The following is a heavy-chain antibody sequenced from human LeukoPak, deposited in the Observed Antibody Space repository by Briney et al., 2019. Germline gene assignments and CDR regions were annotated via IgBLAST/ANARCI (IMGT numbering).Heavy chain of an antibody. D-gene: IGHD6-6*01. J-gene: IGHJ4*02. V-gene: IGHV3-7*01. CDR1: GFSIGPFW. CDR3: ARDPLAARPSIDY. CDR2: IRGDASRL. Sequence: GGSLRLSCVASGFSIGPFWMTWVRQAPGKGLEWVANIRGDASRLYYVDSVKGRFTISRDNAKNSLYLQMSNLRAEDTSVYYCARDPLAARPSIDYWGQGTLVTVSS.